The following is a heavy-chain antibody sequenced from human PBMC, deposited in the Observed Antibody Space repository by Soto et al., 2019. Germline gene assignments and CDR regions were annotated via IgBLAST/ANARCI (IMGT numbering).Heavy chain of an antibody. Sequence: ASVKVSCKASGYTFTSYGISWVRQAPGQGLQWMGWISAYNGNTNYAQKLQGRVTMTTDTSTSTAYMELRSLRSEDTAVYYCARSIVVVTALDYWGQGTLVTVSS. CDR1: GYTFTSYG. J-gene: IGHJ4*02. D-gene: IGHD2-21*02. CDR2: ISAYNGNT. CDR3: ARSIVVVTALDY. V-gene: IGHV1-18*01.